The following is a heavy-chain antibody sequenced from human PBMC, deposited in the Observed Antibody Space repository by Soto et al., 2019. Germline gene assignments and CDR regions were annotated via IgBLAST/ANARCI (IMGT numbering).Heavy chain of an antibody. J-gene: IGHJ5*02. V-gene: IGHV4-39*01. CDR3: ARGRNWFDP. CDR2: IYYSGST. CDR1: GGSISSSSYY. Sequence: SETLSLTCTVSGGSISSSSYYWGWIRQPPGKGLEWIGSIYYSGSTYYNPSLKSRVTISVDTSKNQFSLKLSSVTAADTAVYYCARGRNWFDPWGQVTLVTVSS.